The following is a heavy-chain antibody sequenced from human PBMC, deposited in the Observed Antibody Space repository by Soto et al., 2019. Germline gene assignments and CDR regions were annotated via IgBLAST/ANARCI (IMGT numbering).Heavy chain of an antibody. V-gene: IGHV4-34*01. J-gene: IGHJ3*02. D-gene: IGHD5-18*01. CDR2: INHSGST. CDR1: GGSFSGYY. Sequence: SETLSLTCAVYGGSFSGYYWSWIRQPPGKGLEWIGEINHSGSTNYNPSLKSRVTISVDTSKNQFSLKLSSVTAADTAVYYCARVKKRDSYGYAYAFDIWGQGTMVTVSS. CDR3: ARVKKRDSYGYAYAFDI.